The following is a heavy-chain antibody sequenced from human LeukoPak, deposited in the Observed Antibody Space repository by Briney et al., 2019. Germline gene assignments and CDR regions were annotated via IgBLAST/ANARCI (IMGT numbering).Heavy chain of an antibody. CDR3: ARPSGYSYGDAVIDY. V-gene: IGHV3-53*01. CDR2: IYSGGST. CDR1: GFTVSSNY. J-gene: IGHJ4*02. Sequence: GGSLRLSCAASGFTVSSNYMSWVRQAPGKGLEWVSVIYSGGSTYYADSVKGRFTISRDNSKSTLYIQMNSLRAEDTAVYYCARPSGYSYGDAVIDYWGQGTLVTVSS. D-gene: IGHD5-18*01.